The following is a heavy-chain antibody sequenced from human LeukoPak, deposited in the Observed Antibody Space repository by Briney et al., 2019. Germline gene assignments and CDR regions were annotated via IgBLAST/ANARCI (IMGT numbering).Heavy chain of an antibody. V-gene: IGHV3-23*01. CDR2: IGDDVVST. J-gene: IGHJ4*02. CDR3: ARDSPLLTV. D-gene: IGHD3-9*01. Sequence: PGGSLRLSCAASGFTFSSHAMSWVRQASGKGLEWVSAIGDDVVSTYYAESVKGRFTISRDNSKNTLYLQMNSLRAEDTATYYCARDSPLLTVWGQGTLVTVSS. CDR1: GFTFSSHA.